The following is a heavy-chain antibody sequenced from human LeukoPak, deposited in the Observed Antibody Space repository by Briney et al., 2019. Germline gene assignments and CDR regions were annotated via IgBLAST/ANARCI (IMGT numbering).Heavy chain of an antibody. D-gene: IGHD5-18*01. CDR1: GFTFSSYA. J-gene: IGHJ4*02. V-gene: IGHV3-23*01. CDR3: ARAPRGYSYGALFDY. CDR2: ISGSGGST. Sequence: GGSLRLSCAASGFTFSSYAMSWVRQAPGQGLEWVSAISGSGGSTYYADSVKGRFTISRDNSKNTLYLQMNSLRAEDTAVYYCARAPRGYSYGALFDYWGQGTLVTVSS.